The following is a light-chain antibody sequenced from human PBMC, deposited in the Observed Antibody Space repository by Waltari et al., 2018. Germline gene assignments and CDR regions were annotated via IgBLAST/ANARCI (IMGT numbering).Light chain of an antibody. V-gene: IGKV1-9*01. CDR3: QQRSDWPFT. J-gene: IGKJ2*01. CDR2: AAS. Sequence: IQLTQSPSSLSSSVGDRVTITCRASQGVNVYLAWYQQKPGKAPKLLIYAASTLQSGVSSRFSGSGSGTDFTLTIGGLEPEDFAVYYCQQRSDWPFTFGQGTKLEI. CDR1: QGVNVY.